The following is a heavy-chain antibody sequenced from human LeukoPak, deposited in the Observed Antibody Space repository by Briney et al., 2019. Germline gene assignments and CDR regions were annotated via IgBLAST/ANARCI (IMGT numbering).Heavy chain of an antibody. V-gene: IGHV1-18*01. Sequence: ASVKVSCKASGYTFTSYGISWVGQAPGQGLEWMGRISAYNDNTNYAQKLQGRVTMTTDTSTSTAYMELRSLRSDDTAVYYCARDLGYDSSGYYSASGDYWGQGTLVTVSS. J-gene: IGHJ4*02. CDR3: ARDLGYDSSGYYSASGDY. CDR1: GYTFTSYG. CDR2: ISAYNDNT. D-gene: IGHD3-22*01.